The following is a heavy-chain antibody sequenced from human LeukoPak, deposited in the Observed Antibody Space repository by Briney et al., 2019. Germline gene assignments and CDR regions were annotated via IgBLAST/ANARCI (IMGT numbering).Heavy chain of an antibody. Sequence: GGSLRLSCAVSGFTFSSYWMSWVRQAPGTGLEWVANIKQDGSEKYYVDSVKGRFTISRDNAKNSLYLQMNSLRAEDTAVYYCARDGYSSSLYYYFYGMDVWGQGTTVTVSS. CDR2: IKQDGSEK. J-gene: IGHJ6*02. CDR3: ARDGYSSSLYYYFYGMDV. V-gene: IGHV3-7*01. D-gene: IGHD6-19*01. CDR1: GFTFSSYW.